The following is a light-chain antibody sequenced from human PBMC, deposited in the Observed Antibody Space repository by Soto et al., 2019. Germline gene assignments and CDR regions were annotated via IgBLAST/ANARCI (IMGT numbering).Light chain of an antibody. CDR1: QSVSTNN. Sequence: IVLTQSPGTLSSSPGERATLSCRASQSVSTNNLAWYQQRPGRAPRLLIYAASRRATGIPDRFSGSGSGTDFTLTISRLEPEDFAVYYCQQYGSSPRLTFGGGTKVDIK. CDR3: QQYGSSPRLT. V-gene: IGKV3-20*01. CDR2: AAS. J-gene: IGKJ4*01.